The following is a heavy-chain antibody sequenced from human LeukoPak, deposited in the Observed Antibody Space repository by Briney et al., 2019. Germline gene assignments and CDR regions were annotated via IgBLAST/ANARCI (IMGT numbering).Heavy chain of an antibody. V-gene: IGHV3-30*18. Sequence: GGSLRLSCAASGFPFHDHDMYWVRQTPGKGLEWVALISHGGGKEHYAESVKGRFTISRDNSRNTVYLQMSSLRSDDTAIYYCAKTLDGFWPQFDFWDQGTLLTVSS. J-gene: IGHJ4*02. CDR2: ISHGGGKE. CDR1: GFPFHDHD. D-gene: IGHD5-24*01. CDR3: AKTLDGFWPQFDF.